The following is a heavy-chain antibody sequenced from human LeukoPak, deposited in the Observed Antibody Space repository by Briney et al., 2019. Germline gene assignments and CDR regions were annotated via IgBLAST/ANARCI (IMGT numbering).Heavy chain of an antibody. CDR3: ARRSKRGSTTPRVIDY. J-gene: IGHJ4*02. Sequence: PSETLSLTCAVYGESSSGYYWNYIRQPPGKGLEWIGEISHSGSTNYNPSLKSRVTISVDTSKNQFSLNLSSVTAADTAVYYCARRSKRGSTTPRVIDYWGQGTLVTVSS. CDR2: ISHSGST. CDR1: GESSSGYY. V-gene: IGHV4-34*01. D-gene: IGHD6-13*01.